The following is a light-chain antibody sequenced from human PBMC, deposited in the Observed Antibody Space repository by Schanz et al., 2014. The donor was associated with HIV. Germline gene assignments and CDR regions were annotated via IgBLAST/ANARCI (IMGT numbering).Light chain of an antibody. CDR3: SSFAGNNNYV. Sequence: QSALTQPASVSGSPGQSITISCTGTSSDVGGYNYVSWYQQHPGKAPKLMIYDVSDRPSGVSNRFSGSKSGNTASLTISGLQADDEADYYCSSFAGNNNYVFGTGTKLTVL. CDR2: DVS. V-gene: IGLV2-14*03. CDR1: SSDVGGYNY. J-gene: IGLJ1*01.